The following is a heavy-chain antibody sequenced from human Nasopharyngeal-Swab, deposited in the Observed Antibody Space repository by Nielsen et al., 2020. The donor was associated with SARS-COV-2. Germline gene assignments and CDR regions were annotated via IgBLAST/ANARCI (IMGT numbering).Heavy chain of an antibody. CDR2: IYPDDSDT. Sequence: GESLKISCKGSEYTFTNYWIAWVRQMPGKGLEWMGIIYPDDSDTRSSPSFQGQVTISADKSISTAYLQWSSLKASDSAMYYCARRGYCSTTSCLYGLDVWGQGTTVTVSS. CDR3: ARRGYCSTTSCLYGLDV. D-gene: IGHD2-2*01. V-gene: IGHV5-51*01. J-gene: IGHJ6*02. CDR1: EYTFTNYW.